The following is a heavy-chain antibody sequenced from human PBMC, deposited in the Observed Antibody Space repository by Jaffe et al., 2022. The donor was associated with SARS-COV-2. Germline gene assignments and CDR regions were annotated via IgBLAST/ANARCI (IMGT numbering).Heavy chain of an antibody. V-gene: IGHV3-15*01. CDR3: ARSYYYDSSGYLYYFDY. J-gene: IGHJ4*02. Sequence: EVQLVESGGGLVKPGGSLRLSCAASGFTFSNAWMSWVRQAPGKGLEWVGRIKSKTDGGTTDYAAPVKGRFTISRDDSKNTLYLQMNSLKTEDTAVYYCARSYYYDSSGYLYYFDYWGQGTLVTVSS. D-gene: IGHD3-22*01. CDR1: GFTFSNAW. CDR2: IKSKTDGGTT.